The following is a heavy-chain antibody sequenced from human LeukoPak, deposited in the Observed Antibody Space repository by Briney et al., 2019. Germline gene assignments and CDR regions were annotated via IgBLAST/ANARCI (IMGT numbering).Heavy chain of an antibody. Sequence: PSETLSLTCSVSGDSITRNSHYWSWIRQPPWKGLEWIGYIYYSGSPDYNPSLKSRVTISVDTSKNQFSLNLSSVTAADTAMYYCARASGGDGSGSLWGQGTLVTVSS. CDR2: IYYSGSP. V-gene: IGHV4-61*01. D-gene: IGHD3-10*01. CDR1: GDSITRNSHY. CDR3: ARASGGDGSGSL. J-gene: IGHJ4*02.